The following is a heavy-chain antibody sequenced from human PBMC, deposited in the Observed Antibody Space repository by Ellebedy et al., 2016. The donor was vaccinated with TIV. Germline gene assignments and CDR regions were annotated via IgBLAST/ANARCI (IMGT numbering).Heavy chain of an antibody. Sequence: MPSETLSLTCTVPGDSISGYYWSWIRQPPGKGLEWIGDFYSSGSGAYNPSLKSRVTMSVDTSRGQFSLRLNSVTAADTAVYYCARSGGWYTPYDYWGQGTLVTVSS. J-gene: IGHJ4*02. CDR1: GDSISGYY. CDR3: ARSGGWYTPYDY. D-gene: IGHD6-19*01. V-gene: IGHV4-59*01. CDR2: FYSSGSG.